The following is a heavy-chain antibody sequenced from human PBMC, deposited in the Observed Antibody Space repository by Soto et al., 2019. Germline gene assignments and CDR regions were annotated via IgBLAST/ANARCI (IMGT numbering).Heavy chain of an antibody. J-gene: IGHJ4*02. D-gene: IGHD6-13*01. CDR2: ITGSGVGT. V-gene: IGHV3-23*01. CDR3: AKRPLTAAGFDY. Sequence: EVQLLESGGGLVQPGGSLRLSCAASGFTFSNYAMTWVRQAPGKGLEWVSVITGSGVGTYFVDSVKGRFTLSRDNSKNTVYLQMNSLRAEDTAVYYCAKRPLTAAGFDYWGQGTLVTVSS. CDR1: GFTFSNYA.